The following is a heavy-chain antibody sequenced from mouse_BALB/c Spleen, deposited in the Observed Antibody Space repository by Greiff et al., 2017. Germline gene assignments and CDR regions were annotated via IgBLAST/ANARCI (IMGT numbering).Heavy chain of an antibody. Sequence: VQLQQSGTVLARPGASVKMSCKASGYSFTSYWMHWVKQRPGQGLEWIGAIYPGNSDTSYNQKFKGKAKLTAVTSASTAYMELSSLTNEDSAVYYCTRGNDGYSYWYFDVWGAGTTVTVSS. CDR1: GYSFTSYW. V-gene: IGHV1-5*01. D-gene: IGHD2-3*01. CDR2: IYPGNSDT. J-gene: IGHJ1*01. CDR3: TRGNDGYSYWYFDV.